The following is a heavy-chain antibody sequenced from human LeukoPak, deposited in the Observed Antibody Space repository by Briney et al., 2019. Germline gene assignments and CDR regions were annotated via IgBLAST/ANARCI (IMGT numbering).Heavy chain of an antibody. J-gene: IGHJ4*02. CDR1: GGSISSSSYY. Sequence: PSETLSLTCTVSGGSISSSSYYWGWIRQPPGKGLEWIRSIYYSGSTYYNPSLKSRVTISVDTSKNQFSLKLSSVTAADTAVYYCARHRPKYSSGWYYFDYWGQGTLVTVSS. D-gene: IGHD6-19*01. V-gene: IGHV4-39*01. CDR2: IYYSGST. CDR3: ARHRPKYSSGWYYFDY.